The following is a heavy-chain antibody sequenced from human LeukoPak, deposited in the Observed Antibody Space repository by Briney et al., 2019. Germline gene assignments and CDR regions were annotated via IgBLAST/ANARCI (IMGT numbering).Heavy chain of an antibody. V-gene: IGHV4-4*09. CDR3: ARNSGWYVYGY. J-gene: IGHJ4*02. CDR2: IYTSGST. CDR1: GDSITSNY. D-gene: IGHD6-19*01. Sequence: PSETLSLTCTVSGDSITSNYWSWIRQPPGKGLEWIGYIYTSGSTNYNPSLKSRVTISADTSKNHFSLKVTSVTAADTAIYYCARNSGWYVYGYWGQGTLVTVSS.